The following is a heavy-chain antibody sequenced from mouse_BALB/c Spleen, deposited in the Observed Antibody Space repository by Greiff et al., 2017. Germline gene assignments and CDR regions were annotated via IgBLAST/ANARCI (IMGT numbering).Heavy chain of an antibody. CDR1: GYTFTSYT. D-gene: IGHD2-4*01. V-gene: IGHV1-4*02. CDR2: INPSSGYT. J-gene: IGHJ4*01. Sequence: VQLQQSAAELARPGASVKMSCKASGYTFTSYTMHWVKQRPGQGLEWIGYINPSSGYTEYNQKFKDKTTLTADKSSSTAYMQLSSLTAEDSAVYYCAPDYHYAMDYWGQGTSVTVSS. CDR3: APDYHYAMDY.